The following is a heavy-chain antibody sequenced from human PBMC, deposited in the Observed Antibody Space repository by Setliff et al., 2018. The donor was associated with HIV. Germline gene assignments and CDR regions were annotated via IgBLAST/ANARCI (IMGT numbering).Heavy chain of an antibody. Sequence: NPSETLSLTCAVYGGSFSDNYWSWIRQSPGKGLEWSGEINHSGRTKDSPSLRSRVSISVDTSKTKFSLKLSYVTAADKAVYYCARVSSTYWYSIFRNYYYHMDVWCKGTTVTVSS. CDR1: GGSFSDNY. V-gene: IGHV4-34*01. D-gene: IGHD2-8*02. CDR3: ARVSSTYWYSIFRNYYYHMDV. J-gene: IGHJ6*03. CDR2: INHSGRT.